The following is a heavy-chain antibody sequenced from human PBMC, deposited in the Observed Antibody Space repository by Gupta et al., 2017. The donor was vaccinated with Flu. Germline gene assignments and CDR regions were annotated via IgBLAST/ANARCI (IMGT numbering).Heavy chain of an antibody. J-gene: IGHJ4*02. CDR2: SRNKAYNDTT. CDR3: ARDRSGKYSWDY. V-gene: IGHV3-72*01. Sequence: QGPGKGLEWVGRSRNKAYNDTTQYTASVKGRFTILRDDSKNSLYLQMNSLKTEDSAVYYCARDRSGKYSWDYWGQGTLVTVSS. D-gene: IGHD3-3*01.